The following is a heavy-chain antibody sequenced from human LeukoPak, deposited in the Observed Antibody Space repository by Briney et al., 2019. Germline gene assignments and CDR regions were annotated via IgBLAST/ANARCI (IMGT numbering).Heavy chain of an antibody. D-gene: IGHD5-12*01. V-gene: IGHV3-23*01. Sequence: GGSLRLSCAASGFTFGSYGMSWVRQAPGKGLEWVSAISGSGGSTYYADSVKGRFTISRDNTKNALYLQMNSLRADDTAVYFCARDSTWRLDYWGQGTLITVSS. CDR1: GFTFGSYG. CDR2: ISGSGGST. CDR3: ARDSTWRLDY. J-gene: IGHJ4*02.